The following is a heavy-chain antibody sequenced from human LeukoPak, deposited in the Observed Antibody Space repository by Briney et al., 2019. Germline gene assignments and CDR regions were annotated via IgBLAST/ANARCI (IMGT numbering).Heavy chain of an antibody. CDR2: FSGSGGST. Sequence: GGSLSLSCAASGFTFSNYAMAWVRQAPGKGLEWVSTFSGSGGSTYYADSVKGRLTISRDNSKNTLYLQMNSLRAEDTAVYYCAKHTTGINSLFESWGQGTLVTVSS. D-gene: IGHD3-9*01. CDR3: AKHTTGINSLFES. J-gene: IGHJ4*02. V-gene: IGHV3-23*01. CDR1: GFTFSNYA.